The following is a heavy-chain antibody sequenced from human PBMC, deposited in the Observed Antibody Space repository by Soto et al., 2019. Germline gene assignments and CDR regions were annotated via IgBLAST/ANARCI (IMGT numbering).Heavy chain of an antibody. CDR2: ITTAGDT. CDR3: AREYFYHSSGYSYEGDGPNWYFDL. V-gene: IGHV3-13*01. Sequence: PGGSLRLSCAASGFTFSNYDMHWVRQVTGKGLEWVSGITTAGDTYYLGSVKGRFTISREKAKNSFYLQMNSLRAEDTAMYSCAREYFYHSSGYSYEGDGPNWYFDLWGRGTLVTVSS. J-gene: IGHJ2*01. D-gene: IGHD3-22*01. CDR1: GFTFSNYD.